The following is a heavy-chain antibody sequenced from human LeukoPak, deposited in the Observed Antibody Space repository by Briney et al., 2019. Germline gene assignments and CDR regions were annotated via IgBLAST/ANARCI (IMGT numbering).Heavy chain of an antibody. CDR3: ARLTWELPPGGLYYSYYMDL. Sequence: SETLSLTCAVYGGSFSGYYWSWIRQSPGKGLEWIGETSHSGSTNYNPSLKSRVTISVDASKNQFSLKLRSVTAADTAVYYCARLTWELPPGGLYYSYYMDLWGKGTTVTVSS. D-gene: IGHD1-26*01. V-gene: IGHV4-34*01. CDR2: TSHSGST. J-gene: IGHJ6*03. CDR1: GGSFSGYY.